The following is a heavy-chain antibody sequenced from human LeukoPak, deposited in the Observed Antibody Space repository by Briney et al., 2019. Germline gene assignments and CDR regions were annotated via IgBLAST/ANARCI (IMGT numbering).Heavy chain of an antibody. V-gene: IGHV4-59*01. J-gene: IGHJ6*02. CDR3: ARRGTSPYYYYGMDV. D-gene: IGHD2-2*01. CDR2: IYYSGST. Sequence: PSETLSLTCTVSGGSISSYYWSWIRQPPGKGLEWIGYIYYSGSTNYNPSLKSRVTISVDTSKNQFSLKLSSVTAADTAVYYCARRGTSPYYYYGMDVWGQGTTVTVSS. CDR1: GGSISSYY.